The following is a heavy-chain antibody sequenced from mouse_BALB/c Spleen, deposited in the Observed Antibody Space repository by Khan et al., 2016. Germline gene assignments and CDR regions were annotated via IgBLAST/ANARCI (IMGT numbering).Heavy chain of an antibody. CDR1: GFTFSSFG. J-gene: IGHJ2*01. CDR3: GRGDY. CDR2: ISSGSSAI. V-gene: IGHV5-17*02. Sequence: EVELVAPGGGLVQPGGSRKLSCAASGFTFSSFGMHWVRQAPEQGLEWVAFISSGSSAIYYADTVKGRFTISRDNPKNTLFLQMTSLRSEDTAMYYCGRGDYWGQGTTLTVSS.